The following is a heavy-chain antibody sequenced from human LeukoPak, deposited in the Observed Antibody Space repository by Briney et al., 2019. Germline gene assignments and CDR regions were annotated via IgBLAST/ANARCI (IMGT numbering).Heavy chain of an antibody. D-gene: IGHD3-10*01. CDR2: ISYDGSNK. J-gene: IGHJ4*02. CDR3: AKDEFGTFDY. Sequence: TGGSLRLSCAASGFTFSSYGMHWVRQAPGKGLEWLALISYDGSNKYSADSVKGRFTISRDNSKNTLYLQMNSLRAEDTAVYYCAKDEFGTFDYWGQGTLVTVSS. V-gene: IGHV3-30*18. CDR1: GFTFSSYG.